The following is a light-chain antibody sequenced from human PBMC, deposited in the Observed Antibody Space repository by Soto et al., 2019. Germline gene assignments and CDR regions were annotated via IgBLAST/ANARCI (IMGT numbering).Light chain of an antibody. V-gene: IGLV2-8*01. J-gene: IGLJ1*01. CDR3: SSYRTGGSYV. CDR1: SSDVGAYNY. Sequence: QSALTQPPSASGSPGQSVTISCTGTSSDVGAYNYVSWYQQYPGKAPKLMIYEVIDRPAGAPRRFSGSKSGNTASLTITGLQVEDEADYYCSSYRTGGSYVFGTGTKLTVL. CDR2: EVI.